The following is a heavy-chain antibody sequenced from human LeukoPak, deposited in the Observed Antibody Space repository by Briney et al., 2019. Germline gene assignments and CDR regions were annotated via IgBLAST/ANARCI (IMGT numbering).Heavy chain of an antibody. CDR1: DFNFITYA. CDR3: AKGYQPPYYHYMDV. CDR2: ISGGGDVT. Sequence: GGSLRLSCAASDFNFITYAMSWVRQAPGKGLEWVSTISGGGDVTYYADSVKGRFTISRDNSKNTLYSQMNSLRVEDTAIYYCAKGYQPPYYHYMDVWGKGTTVTISS. J-gene: IGHJ6*03. V-gene: IGHV3-23*01. D-gene: IGHD2-2*01.